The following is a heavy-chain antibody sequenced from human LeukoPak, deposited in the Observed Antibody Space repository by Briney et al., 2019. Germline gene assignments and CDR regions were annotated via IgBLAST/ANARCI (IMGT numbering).Heavy chain of an antibody. CDR2: ISGGST. D-gene: IGHD2-2*01. CDR3: KTQLDCGSTSCYSLSGY. CDR1: GFTVSSNE. V-gene: IGHV3-38-3*01. Sequence: SGGPLRLSCAASGFTVSSNEMSWVRQAPGKGLEWVSSISGGSTYYADSRKGRFTISRDNSKNTLHLQMNSLRAEDTAVYYCKTQLDCGSTSCYSLSGYWGQGTLVTVSS. J-gene: IGHJ4*02.